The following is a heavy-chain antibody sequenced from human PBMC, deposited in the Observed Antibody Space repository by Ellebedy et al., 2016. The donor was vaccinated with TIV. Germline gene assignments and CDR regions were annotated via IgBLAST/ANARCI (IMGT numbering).Heavy chain of an antibody. V-gene: IGHV3-66*01. CDR1: GFTFSSYA. CDR3: ENYGMDV. J-gene: IGHJ6*02. CDR2: IYSGGST. Sequence: PGGSLRLSCAASGFTFSSYAMHWVRQAPGKGLEWVSVIYSGGSTYYADSVKGRFTISRDNSKNTVYLQMNSLRAEDTAVYYCENYGMDVWGQGTTVTVSS.